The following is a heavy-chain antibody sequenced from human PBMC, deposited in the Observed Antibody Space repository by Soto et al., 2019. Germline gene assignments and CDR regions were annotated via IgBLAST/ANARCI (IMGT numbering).Heavy chain of an antibody. J-gene: IGHJ6*02. Sequence: QVQLVQSGAEVKKPGSSVKVSCKASGGTFSSYAISWVRQAPGQGLEWMGGIIPIFGTANYAQKFQGRVTITADKSTSRAYMELSSLRSEDTAVYYCARGGNNWNYAYYYYGMDVWGQGTTVTVSS. D-gene: IGHD1-7*01. CDR2: IIPIFGTA. CDR3: ARGGNNWNYAYYYYGMDV. V-gene: IGHV1-69*06. CDR1: GGTFSSYA.